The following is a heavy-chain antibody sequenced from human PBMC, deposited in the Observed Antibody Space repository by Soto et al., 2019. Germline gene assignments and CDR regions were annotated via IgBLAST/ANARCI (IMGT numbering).Heavy chain of an antibody. V-gene: IGHV1-18*01. CDR1: GYTFITYG. Sequence: QVQLVQSGAEVKKPGASVKVSCKASGYTFITYGVSWVRQAPGQGLDWLGWISTYNGNTRYAERLQGRVTMTTDTTTNTAYMALRKLRSDDTAVYYCARGPTDYYDNSANYFLDYWGQGTLVTVSS. CDR2: ISTYNGNT. CDR3: ARGPTDYYDNSANYFLDY. D-gene: IGHD3-22*01. J-gene: IGHJ4*02.